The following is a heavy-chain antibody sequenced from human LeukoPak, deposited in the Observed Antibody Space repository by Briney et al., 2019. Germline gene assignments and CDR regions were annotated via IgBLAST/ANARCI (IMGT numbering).Heavy chain of an antibody. Sequence: GGSLRLSCAASEFTFSSYAMHWVRQAPGKGLEWVAHISYDGSNKYYADSVKGRFTISRDNSKNSLYLQMNSLRAEDTAVYYCARDRDSSGSYSYYFDYWGQGTLVTVSS. CDR2: ISYDGSNK. CDR3: ARDRDSSGSYSYYFDY. V-gene: IGHV3-30-3*01. D-gene: IGHD3-22*01. J-gene: IGHJ4*02. CDR1: EFTFSSYA.